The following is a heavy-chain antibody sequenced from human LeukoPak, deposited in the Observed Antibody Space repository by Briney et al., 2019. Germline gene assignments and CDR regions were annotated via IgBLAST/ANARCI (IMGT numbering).Heavy chain of an antibody. CDR1: GFTFSSYE. CDR3: ARDNYDILTGYAPYHYYYMDV. J-gene: IGHJ6*03. Sequence: GGSLRLSCAASGFTFSSYEMNWVRQAPGKGLEWVSYISSSGSTIYYADSVKGRFTISRDNAKNSLYLQMNSLRAEDTAVYYCARDNYDILTGYAPYHYYYMDVWGKGTTVTISS. CDR2: ISSSGSTI. V-gene: IGHV3-48*03. D-gene: IGHD3-9*01.